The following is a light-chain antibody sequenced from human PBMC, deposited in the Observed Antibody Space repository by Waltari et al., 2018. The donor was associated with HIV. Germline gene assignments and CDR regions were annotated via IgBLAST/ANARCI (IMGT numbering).Light chain of an antibody. Sequence: DIVMTQSPDSLAVSLGERVIINCKSSRTILYNSDNRNYLAWYQQKPGQAPRILIYWASTRALGVPERFSGSGSGTDFSLTISSLQDDDVAIYYCQQYYSLPVTFGGGTKVE. CDR1: RTILYNSDNRNY. J-gene: IGKJ4*02. CDR3: QQYYSLPVT. CDR2: WAS. V-gene: IGKV4-1*01.